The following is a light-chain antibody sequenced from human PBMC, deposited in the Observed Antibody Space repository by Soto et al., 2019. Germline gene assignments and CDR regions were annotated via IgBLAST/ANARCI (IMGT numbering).Light chain of an antibody. CDR3: QQYNTWPPLT. J-gene: IGKJ4*01. CDR2: GVA. CDR1: QSVNFN. Sequence: DIVLTQSPATLSVSPGERATLSCRASQSVNFNLAWYQQKPGQAPRLLLSGVATRATGVPARFSGSGSGTEFTLTISNLQSEDFAVYYCQQYNTWPPLTFGGGTKVEV. V-gene: IGKV3-15*01.